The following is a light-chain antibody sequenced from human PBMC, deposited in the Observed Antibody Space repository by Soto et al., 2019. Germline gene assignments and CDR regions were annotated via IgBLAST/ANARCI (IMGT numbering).Light chain of an antibody. CDR2: KAS. V-gene: IGKV1-5*03. J-gene: IGKJ2*01. Sequence: DIQMTQSPSTLSTSVGDRVTITCRASQSISSWLAWYQQKPGKAPKLLIYKASSLESGVPSRFSGSGSGTDLTLTVSSLQPDDFATYYCQQYNSYPPYTFGQGTKLEIK. CDR3: QQYNSYPPYT. CDR1: QSISSW.